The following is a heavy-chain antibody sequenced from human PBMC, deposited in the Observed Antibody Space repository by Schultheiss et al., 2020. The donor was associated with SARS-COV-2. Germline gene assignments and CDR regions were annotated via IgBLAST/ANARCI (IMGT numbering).Heavy chain of an antibody. CDR3: AREFYSLYYYGMDV. CDR2: ISYDGSNK. D-gene: IGHD2-15*01. CDR1: GFTFSSYA. J-gene: IGHJ6*02. Sequence: GGSLRLSCAASGFTFSSYAMHWVRQAPGKGLEWVAVISYDGSNKYYADSVKGRFTISRDNSKNTLYLQMNSLRAEDTAVYYCAREFYSLYYYGMDVWGQGTTVTVSS. V-gene: IGHV3-30*04.